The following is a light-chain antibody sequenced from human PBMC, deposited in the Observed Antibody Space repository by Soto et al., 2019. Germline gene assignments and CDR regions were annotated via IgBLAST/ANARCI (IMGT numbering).Light chain of an antibody. Sequence: DIVMTQSPDSLAVSLGERATINCKSSQSVLYSSNNKNFLAWYQQKPRQPPKLLIYWASTRESGVPDRISGSGSATDFTLTSSSLQAEDVAVYYCQQYYTPPPTFGQGTELEIK. V-gene: IGKV4-1*01. CDR1: QSVLYSSNNKNF. CDR2: WAS. J-gene: IGKJ2*01. CDR3: QQYYTPPPT.